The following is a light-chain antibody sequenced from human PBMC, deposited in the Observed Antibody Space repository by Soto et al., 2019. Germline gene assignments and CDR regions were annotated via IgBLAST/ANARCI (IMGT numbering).Light chain of an antibody. CDR1: QSISSW. J-gene: IGKJ1*01. Sequence: DIQMTQSPSTLSASVGERVTISCRANQSISSWLAWYQQKPGKAPKVLIYDASSLESGVPSRFSGSGSGTEFSLTISSLQPDDFATYYCQQYNHYWTFGQGTRVEIK. CDR3: QQYNHYWT. V-gene: IGKV1-5*01. CDR2: DAS.